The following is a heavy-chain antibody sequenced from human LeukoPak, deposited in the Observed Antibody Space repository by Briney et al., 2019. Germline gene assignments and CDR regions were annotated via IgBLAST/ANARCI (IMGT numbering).Heavy chain of an antibody. V-gene: IGHV4-59*01. D-gene: IGHD1-1*01. J-gene: IGHJ4*02. CDR1: GGSISNYY. Sequence: SETPSLTCTVSGGSISNYYWSWIRQTPGKGLEWIGYIHNSGSTKYNPSLKSPVSISVDTSKNQFSLKVNSVTAADTAVYYCARGGGWGNWNDAVDYWGQGTLVTVSS. CDR2: IHNSGST. CDR3: ARGGGWGNWNDAVDY.